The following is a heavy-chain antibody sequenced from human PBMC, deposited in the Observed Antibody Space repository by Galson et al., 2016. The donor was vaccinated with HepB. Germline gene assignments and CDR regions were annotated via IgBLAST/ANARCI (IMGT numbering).Heavy chain of an antibody. J-gene: IGHJ4*02. Sequence: SLRLSCAASGFTFSTYSMNWVRQAPGKGLQWVSSISSISSYIYYADSVKGRFTISRDNAKNSLYLQMNSLRDEDTAVYFCARVGHCSGASCYPCDYWGQGTLVTVSS. D-gene: IGHD2-15*01. CDR1: GFTFSTYS. CDR2: ISSISSYI. CDR3: ARVGHCSGASCYPCDY. V-gene: IGHV3-21*01.